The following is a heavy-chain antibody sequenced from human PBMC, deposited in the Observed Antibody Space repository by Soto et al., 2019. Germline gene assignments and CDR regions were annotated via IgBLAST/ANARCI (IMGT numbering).Heavy chain of an antibody. D-gene: IGHD3-10*01. CDR1: GFTFSSYG. V-gene: IGHV3-30*18. Sequence: QVQLVESGGGVVQPGRSLRLSCAASGFTFSSYGMHWVRQAPGKGLEWVAVISYDGSNKYYADSVKGRFTISRDNSKNTLYLQMNSLRAEDTAVYYCAKDYGSGTSHGMDVW. CDR2: ISYDGSNK. CDR3: AKDYGSGTSHGMDV. J-gene: IGHJ6*01.